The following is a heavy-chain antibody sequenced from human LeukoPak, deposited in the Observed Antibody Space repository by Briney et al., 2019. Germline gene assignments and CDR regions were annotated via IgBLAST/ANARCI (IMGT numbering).Heavy chain of an antibody. CDR1: GFTFSRFW. Sequence: SGGSLRLSCAASGFTFSRFWMNWVRQAPGRGLEWVANMDQSGGRNNYVDSVKGRFTISRDNAKNSLFLEMSSLRADDTAVYFCARDVEGGTFDIWGQGTTVTVSS. V-gene: IGHV3-7*05. CDR2: MDQSGGRN. D-gene: IGHD3-16*01. J-gene: IGHJ3*02. CDR3: ARDVEGGTFDI.